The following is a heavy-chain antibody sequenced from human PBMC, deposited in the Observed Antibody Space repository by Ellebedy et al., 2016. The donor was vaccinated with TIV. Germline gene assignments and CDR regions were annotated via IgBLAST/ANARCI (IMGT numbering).Heavy chain of an antibody. V-gene: IGHV1-69*10. CDR3: TRSASGRFYGFDIDY. J-gene: IGHJ4*01. CDR2: IIPIFGIA. CDR1: GGTFSSYT. Sequence: AASVTVSCKASGGTFSSYTLNWVRQAPGQGLEWMGGIIPIFGIAKYAQKFQDRVTMTADKATSTVYMELSSLRSEDTAVYYCTRSASGRFYGFDIDYWGQGTLVTVSS. D-gene: IGHD1-26*01.